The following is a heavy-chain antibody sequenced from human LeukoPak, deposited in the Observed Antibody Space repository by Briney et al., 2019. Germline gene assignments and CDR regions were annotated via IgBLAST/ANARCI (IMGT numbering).Heavy chain of an antibody. CDR1: GFTFSDSY. CDR3: ARAPSQRGLYYYYGMDV. Sequence: PGGSLRLSCAASGFTFSDSYMSWIRQAPGKGLEWVAVISYDGSNKYYADSVKGRFTISRDNSKNTLYLQMNSLRAEDTAVYYCARAPSQRGLYYYYGMDVWGQGTTVTVSS. CDR2: ISYDGSNK. J-gene: IGHJ6*02. V-gene: IGHV3-30*03.